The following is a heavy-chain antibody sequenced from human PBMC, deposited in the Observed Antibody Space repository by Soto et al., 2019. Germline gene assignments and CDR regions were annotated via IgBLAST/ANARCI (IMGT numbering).Heavy chain of an antibody. CDR3: AGNGQRQH. J-gene: IGHJ1*01. CDR1: GYTFTSYG. V-gene: IGHV1-18*01. CDR2: ISACNGNT. D-gene: IGHD2-8*01. Sequence: QVQLVQSGPEVKKPGASVKVSCKASGYTFTSYGIIWVRQAPGQGLEWMGWISACNGNTNYAQKLQGRVTMNTDTARSKADMEMRSLISGDTADYDSAGNGQRQHWGQGTLVPVSS.